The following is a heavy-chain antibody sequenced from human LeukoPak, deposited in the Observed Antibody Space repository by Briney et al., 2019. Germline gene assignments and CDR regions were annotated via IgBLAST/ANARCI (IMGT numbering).Heavy chain of an antibody. D-gene: IGHD2-2*01. CDR2: IQSNGNEK. J-gene: IGHJ4*02. V-gene: IGHV3-30*02. Sequence: QPGGSLRLSCAVSGFTFSDYAMHWVRQAPGKGLEWVASIQSNGNEKYSSDSLKGRFTISRDNSKNTLYLQMNTVRPEDTAVFYCARGVTSWPQGPYHFDYWGQGILITASS. CDR1: GFTFSDYA. CDR3: ARGVTSWPQGPYHFDY.